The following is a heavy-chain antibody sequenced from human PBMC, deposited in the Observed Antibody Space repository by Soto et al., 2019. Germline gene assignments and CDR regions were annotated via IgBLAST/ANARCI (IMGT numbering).Heavy chain of an antibody. J-gene: IGHJ3*02. V-gene: IGHV3-23*01. Sequence: EVQLLESGGGLVQPGGSLRLSCAASGFTFSSYAMNWVRQAPGKRLERVSAISGSGGSTYYADSVKGRFTISRDSSKNTLYLQMNSLRAEDTAVYYCAKGNSWSPALVLDIWGQGTMVTVSS. D-gene: IGHD1-7*01. CDR2: ISGSGGST. CDR1: GFTFSSYA. CDR3: AKGNSWSPALVLDI.